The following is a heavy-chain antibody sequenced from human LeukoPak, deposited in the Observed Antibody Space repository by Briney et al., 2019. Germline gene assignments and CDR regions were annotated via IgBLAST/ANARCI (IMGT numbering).Heavy chain of an antibody. CDR2: VWHDASKE. Sequence: GRSLRLSCAGSGFTFSHYGMNWVRQAPGKGLELVAGVWHDASKEYCADSVKGRFTSSRDNSKNTLFLEIDSLRAEDTAVYYCARDADTSGHFSWFDSWGQGTLIIVSS. J-gene: IGHJ5*01. CDR3: ARDADTSGHFSWFDS. CDR1: GFTFSHYG. V-gene: IGHV3-33*01. D-gene: IGHD6-19*01.